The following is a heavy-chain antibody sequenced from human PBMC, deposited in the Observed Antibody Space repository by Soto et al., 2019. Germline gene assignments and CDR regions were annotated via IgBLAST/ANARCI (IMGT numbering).Heavy chain of an antibody. J-gene: IGHJ4*02. Sequence: QVQLVQSGAEGKQPGASVKVSCETSGYTFANYPMHWVRQAPGQTLEWMGWINAGNGYTKYSQKFQGRVTITRDTSASLAYMELSSLRSEDTAVYSCARAKIITPLDYWGQGTLVTVSS. V-gene: IGHV1-3*01. CDR3: ARAKIITPLDY. CDR2: INAGNGYT. CDR1: GYTFANYP. D-gene: IGHD3-10*01.